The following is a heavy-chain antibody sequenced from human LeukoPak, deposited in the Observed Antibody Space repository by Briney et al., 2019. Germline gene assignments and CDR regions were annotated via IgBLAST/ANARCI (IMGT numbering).Heavy chain of an antibody. CDR3: AKGIRQLGNYYYYMDV. J-gene: IGHJ6*03. Sequence: GGSLRLSCAVSGITFSNYVMIWVRQAPGKGLEWVSAISGTGANTFYADSVKGRFTMSRDNPKNMLYLQMNSLRAEDTALYYCAKGIRQLGNYYYYMDVWGKGTTVTVSS. V-gene: IGHV3-23*01. CDR2: ISGTGANT. D-gene: IGHD7-27*01. CDR1: GITFSNYV.